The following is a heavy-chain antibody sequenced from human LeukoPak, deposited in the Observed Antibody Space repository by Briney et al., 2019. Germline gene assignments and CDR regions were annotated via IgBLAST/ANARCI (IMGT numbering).Heavy chain of an antibody. D-gene: IGHD1-1*01. V-gene: IGHV3-30*18. CDR2: ISYDGSNK. CDR1: GFTFSSYG. Sequence: GGSLRLSCAASGFTFSSYGMHWVRQAPGKGLEWVAVISYDGSNKYYADSVKGRFTISRDNSKNTLYLQMNSLRAEDTAVYYCAKGRYNWNDVGSGFLDYWGQGTLVTVSS. J-gene: IGHJ4*02. CDR3: AKGRYNWNDVGSGFLDY.